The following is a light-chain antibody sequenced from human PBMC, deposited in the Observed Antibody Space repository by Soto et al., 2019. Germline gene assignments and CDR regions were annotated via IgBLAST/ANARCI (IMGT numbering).Light chain of an antibody. CDR1: QSVRNSY. Sequence: EIVLTQSPGTLSLSPGERVTLSCRASQSVRNSYLAWYQQRPGQAPRLLIYGASSRATDIPDRFSGSGSGTEFTLTISRLEPEDFAVYYCQQYGRSWTLGQGTNLEIK. J-gene: IGKJ1*01. CDR3: QQYGRSWT. V-gene: IGKV3-20*01. CDR2: GAS.